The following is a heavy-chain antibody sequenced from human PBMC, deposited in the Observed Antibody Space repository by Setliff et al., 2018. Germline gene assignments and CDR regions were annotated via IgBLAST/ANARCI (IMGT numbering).Heavy chain of an antibody. Sequence: GETLKISCKGSGYSFTSYWIGWVRQMPGKGLEWMGIIYPGDSDTRYSPSFQGQVTISADKSISTAYLQWSSLKASDTAMYYCARQAVAGNDAFDIWGQGTMVTVSS. CDR3: ARQAVAGNDAFDI. CDR1: GYSFTSYW. J-gene: IGHJ3*02. D-gene: IGHD6-19*01. V-gene: IGHV5-51*01. CDR2: IYPGDSDT.